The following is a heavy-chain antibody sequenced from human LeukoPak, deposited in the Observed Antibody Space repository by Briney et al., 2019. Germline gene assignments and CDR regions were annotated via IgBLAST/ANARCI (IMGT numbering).Heavy chain of an antibody. Sequence: GGSLRLSCAASGFTFSSYAMHWVRQAPGKGLEYVSAISSNGGSTYYANSVKGRFTISRDNAKNSLYLQMNSLRAEDTAVYYCARVGGSSSWENWFDPWGQGTLVTVSS. CDR2: ISSNGGST. CDR1: GFTFSSYA. V-gene: IGHV3-64*01. D-gene: IGHD6-13*01. CDR3: ARVGGSSSWENWFDP. J-gene: IGHJ5*02.